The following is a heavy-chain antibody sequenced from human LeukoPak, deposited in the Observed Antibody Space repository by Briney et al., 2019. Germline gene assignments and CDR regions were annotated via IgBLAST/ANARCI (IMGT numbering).Heavy chain of an antibody. V-gene: IGHV4-34*01. J-gene: IGHJ3*02. CDR3: ARHGSGYGFGYGAFDI. Sequence: SETLSLTCAVYGGSFSGYYWSWIRQPPGKGLEWIGEINHSGSTNYNPSLKSRVTISVDTSKNQFSLKLSSVTAADTAVYFCARHGSGYGFGYGAFDIWGQGTMVTVSS. CDR2: INHSGST. CDR1: GGSFSGYY. D-gene: IGHD5-18*01.